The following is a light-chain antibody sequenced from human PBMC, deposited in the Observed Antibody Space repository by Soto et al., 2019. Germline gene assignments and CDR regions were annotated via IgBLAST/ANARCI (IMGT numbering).Light chain of an antibody. CDR3: QSYASSLSGSYV. CDR1: SSNIGAGYD. J-gene: IGLJ1*01. V-gene: IGLV1-40*01. CDR2: GNS. Sequence: QSVLTQPPSVSGAPGQRVTISCTGSSSNIGAGYDVHWYQQLPGTAPKLLIYGNSNRPSGVPDRFSGSKSGTSASLAITGLQAEDEADYYCQSYASSLSGSYVFGTGTRSPS.